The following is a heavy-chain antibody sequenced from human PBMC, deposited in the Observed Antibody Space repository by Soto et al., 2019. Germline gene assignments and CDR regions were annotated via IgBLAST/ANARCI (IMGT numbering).Heavy chain of an antibody. CDR3: AKDSRPPYYDFWSGFQNGMDV. CDR1: GLTLSSYG. D-gene: IGHD3-3*01. CDR2: ITYDGINK. Sequence: GGSMRLSCAAYGLTLSSYGMNWVRQAPGQGLEWVAVITYDGINKYYAASVKGRFTISRDNSKNTLYLQMNSPRAEDTAVYYCAKDSRPPYYDFWSGFQNGMDVWGQGTTVTVSS. J-gene: IGHJ6*02. V-gene: IGHV3-30*18.